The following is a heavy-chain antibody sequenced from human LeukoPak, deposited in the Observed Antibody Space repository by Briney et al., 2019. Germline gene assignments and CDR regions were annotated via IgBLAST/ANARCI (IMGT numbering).Heavy chain of an antibody. CDR2: INPNSGGT. CDR3: ARVKLSLLRDNWFDP. V-gene: IGHV1-2*02. D-gene: IGHD2-15*01. J-gene: IGHJ5*02. Sequence: ASVKVSCKASGYTFTGYYMHGVRQAPGQGLEWMGWINPNSGGTNYAQKFQGRVTMTRDTSISTAYMELSRLRSDDTAVYYCARVKLSLLRDNWFDPWGQGTLVTVSS. CDR1: GYTFTGYY.